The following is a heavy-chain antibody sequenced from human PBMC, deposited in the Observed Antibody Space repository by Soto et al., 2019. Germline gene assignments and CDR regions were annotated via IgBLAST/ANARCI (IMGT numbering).Heavy chain of an antibody. V-gene: IGHV4-31*03. Sequence: PSETLSLTCTVSGDSISSGGYYWSWIRQHPGKGLEWIGYIYYSGSTYYNPSLKSRVTISVDTSKNQFSLKLSSVTAADTAVYYCATYPSVYCSSTSCYTPHWGQGTLVTVSS. J-gene: IGHJ4*02. CDR3: ATYPSVYCSSTSCYTPH. D-gene: IGHD2-2*02. CDR2: IYYSGST. CDR1: GDSISSGGYY.